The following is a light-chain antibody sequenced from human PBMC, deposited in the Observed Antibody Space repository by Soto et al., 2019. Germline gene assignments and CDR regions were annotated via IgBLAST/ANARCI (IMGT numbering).Light chain of an antibody. J-gene: IGLJ1*01. V-gene: IGLV2-23*02. CDR2: EVY. CDR3: CSDAGSGSLALYV. CDR1: DSDVGSYNL. Sequence: QSALSQPASVSGSPGQSITISCTGADSDVGSYNLVSWYQHHPGQAPKLLIYEVYKRPSGVSTRFSGSKSDIAASLTISGLQAEDEDDYYCCSDAGSGSLALYVFGTGTKVNVL.